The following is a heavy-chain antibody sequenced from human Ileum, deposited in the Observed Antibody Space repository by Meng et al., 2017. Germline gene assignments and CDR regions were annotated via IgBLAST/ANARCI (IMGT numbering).Heavy chain of an antibody. V-gene: IGHV7-4-1*02. CDR3: VRGGEGAFDH. CDR1: GYICMSYD. Sequence: QVVRLDSSVNQSWASGRLFCMFSGYICMSYDMNWVQHAPKKGVGLMGWINNNTGNQTSALGFTGRFVFYLDNDDSTLYLKISSLEAEDTAVYYCVRGGEGAFDHWGQGTLVTVSS. CDR2: INNNTGNQ. D-gene: IGHD3-10*01. J-gene: IGHJ5*02.